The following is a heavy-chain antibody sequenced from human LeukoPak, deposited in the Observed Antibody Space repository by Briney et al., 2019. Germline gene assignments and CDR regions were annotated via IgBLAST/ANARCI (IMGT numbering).Heavy chain of an antibody. CDR2: IYYSGST. J-gene: IGHJ4*02. CDR1: GGSISSYY. Sequence: PSETLSLTCTVSGGSISSYYWSWIRQPPGKGLEWIGYIYYSGSTNYNPSLKSRVTISVDTSKNQFSLKLSSVTAADTAVYYCARPGRYYYDSSGYYYDYWGQGTLVTVSS. D-gene: IGHD3-22*01. CDR3: ARPGRYYYDSSGYYYDY. V-gene: IGHV4-59*01.